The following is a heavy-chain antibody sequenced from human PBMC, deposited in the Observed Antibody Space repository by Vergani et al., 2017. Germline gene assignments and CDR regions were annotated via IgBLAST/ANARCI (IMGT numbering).Heavy chain of an antibody. V-gene: IGHV4-59*01. CDR2: ISYSGSN. CDR3: AREGLSSTYDDFWSGDSYWCFDL. CDR1: GCSISSYY. J-gene: IGHJ2*01. Sequence: QVQLQESGPGLVKPSETLSLTCTVSGCSISSYYWSWIRPPTGKGLEWIGYISYSGSNNYTHSLKSRVTISVDTSKNQFSLKLSSVTAADTAVYYCAREGLSSTYDDFWSGDSYWCFDLWGRGTLVTGSS. D-gene: IGHD3-3*01.